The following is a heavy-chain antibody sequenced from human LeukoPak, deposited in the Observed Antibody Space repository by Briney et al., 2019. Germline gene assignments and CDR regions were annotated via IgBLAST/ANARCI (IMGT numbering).Heavy chain of an antibody. J-gene: IGHJ3*02. CDR3: ATQRGRELVPLSGDAFDI. Sequence: SETLSLTCTVSGGSISSYYWSWIRQPPGKGLEWIGQIYYSGSTYYNPSLKSRVTISVDTSKNQFSLKLASVTAADTAVYYCATQRGRELVPLSGDAFDIWGQGTMVTVSS. CDR2: IYYSGST. V-gene: IGHV4-59*08. D-gene: IGHD1-26*01. CDR1: GGSISSYY.